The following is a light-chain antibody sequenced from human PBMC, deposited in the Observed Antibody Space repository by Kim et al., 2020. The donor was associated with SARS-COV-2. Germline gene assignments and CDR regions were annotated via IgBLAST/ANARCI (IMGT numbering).Light chain of an antibody. V-gene: IGLV4-69*01. CDR1: SEHGNCA. J-gene: IGLJ3*02. CDR2: LNSDGSH. CDR3: QTWGTGILV. Sequence: SVTLTCTLGSEHGNCAIAGHRQQPEKGPRYLMKLNSDGSHREGVGLPARFSGSSSGAERYLTISSLQSEDEADYYCQTWGTGILVFGGGTKLTVL.